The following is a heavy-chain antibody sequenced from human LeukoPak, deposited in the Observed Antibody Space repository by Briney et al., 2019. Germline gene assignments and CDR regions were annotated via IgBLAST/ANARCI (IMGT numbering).Heavy chain of an antibody. D-gene: IGHD1-1*01. J-gene: IGHJ4*02. Sequence: GGSLRLSCAASGFSFSSYEMNWVRQAPGKGLEWISYISSSGYTINYADSVKGRFTISRDNAKNSLHLQMNSLTAEDTAMYYCAKATGTLGNWGQGTLVTVSS. V-gene: IGHV3-48*03. CDR3: AKATGTLGN. CDR2: ISSSGYTI. CDR1: GFSFSSYE.